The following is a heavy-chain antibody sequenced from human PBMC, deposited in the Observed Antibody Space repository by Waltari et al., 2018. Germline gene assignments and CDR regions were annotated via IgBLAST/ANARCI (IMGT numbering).Heavy chain of an antibody. Sequence: QLQLQESGPGLAKPSETLSLTCALPGGSLSRSNSHWGGIRQPPGKGLEWIGSIYYSGSTYYNPSLKSRVTISVDTSKNQFSLKLSSVTAADTAVYYCARYSSSPYYYGMDVWGQGTTVTVSS. CDR1: GGSLSRSNSH. V-gene: IGHV4-39*07. CDR2: IYYSGST. CDR3: ARYSSSPYYYGMDV. D-gene: IGHD6-13*01. J-gene: IGHJ6*02.